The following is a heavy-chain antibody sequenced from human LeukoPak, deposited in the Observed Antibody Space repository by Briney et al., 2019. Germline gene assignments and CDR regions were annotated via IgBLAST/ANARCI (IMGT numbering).Heavy chain of an antibody. D-gene: IGHD3-10*01. CDR1: GYTLTELS. J-gene: IGHJ5*02. Sequence: ASVKVSCTVSGYTLTELSMHWVRQAPGKGLEWMGGFDPEDGETIYAQKFQGRVTMTEDTSTDTAYMELSSLRSEDTAVYYCTPLPPMVRGVRTGLLFDPWGQGTLVTVSS. CDR3: TPLPPMVRGVRTGLLFDP. CDR2: FDPEDGET. V-gene: IGHV1-24*01.